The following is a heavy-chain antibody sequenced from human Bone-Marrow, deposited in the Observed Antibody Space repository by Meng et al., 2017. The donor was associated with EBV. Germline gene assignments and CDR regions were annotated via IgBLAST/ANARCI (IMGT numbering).Heavy chain of an antibody. Sequence: EGQLLESGGGLVPPGGSLSLSCAASGFTFSSQAIYWVRQAPGKGLEWVSGIYQSGSSAYYADSVKGRFTVSRDNSKNMLYLQMNSLRAEDTAIYYCAKNSGLDYWGQGTLVTVSS. CDR1: GFTFSSQA. J-gene: IGHJ4*02. V-gene: IGHV3-23*05. CDR2: IYQSGSSA. CDR3: AKNSGLDY.